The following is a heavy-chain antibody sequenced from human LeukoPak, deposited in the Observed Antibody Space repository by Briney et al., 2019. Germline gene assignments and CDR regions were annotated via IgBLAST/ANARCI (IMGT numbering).Heavy chain of an antibody. Sequence: GGSLRLSCAASGFTFSSYAMSWVRQAPGKGLEWVGWISGSGYSTYYADSMKGRVTISRDTSTNTPYLQMNSPRADDTAVYYCAKEVGTKGAGHFIDCCGQATLAIVSS. CDR1: GFTFSSYA. CDR3: AKEVGTKGAGHFIDC. V-gene: IGHV3-23*01. D-gene: IGHD1-1*01. J-gene: IGHJ5*01. CDR2: ISGSGYST.